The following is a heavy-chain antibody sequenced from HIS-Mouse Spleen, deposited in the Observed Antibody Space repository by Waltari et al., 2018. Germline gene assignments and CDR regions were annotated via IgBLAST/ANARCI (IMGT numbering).Heavy chain of an antibody. CDR2: MYSSWSA. CDR3: ARHNLNYWYFDL. Sequence: QLQLQESGPGLVKPSETLSLTCTVSGGSISSSSYYWGWIRQPPGEGLEWVGSMYSSWSASDNPSPKSRVTIAVDTSTNQFSLKLSSVTAADTAVYYCARHNLNYWYFDLWGRGTLVTVSS. CDR1: GGSISSSSYY. V-gene: IGHV4-39*01. J-gene: IGHJ2*01.